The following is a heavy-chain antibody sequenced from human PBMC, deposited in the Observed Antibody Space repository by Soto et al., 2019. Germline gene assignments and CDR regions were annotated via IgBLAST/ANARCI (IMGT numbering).Heavy chain of an antibody. J-gene: IGHJ6*02. D-gene: IGHD3-22*01. Sequence: QLQLQESGPGLVKPSETLSLTCTVSGGSISSSSYYWGWIRQPPGKGLEWIGSIYYSGSTYYNPSLKSRVTISVDTSKNQFSLKLSSVTAADTAVYYCARGTYYYDSSGYYDDYGMDVWGQGTTVTVSS. CDR3: ARGTYYYDSSGYYDDYGMDV. CDR2: IYYSGST. V-gene: IGHV4-39*01. CDR1: GGSISSSSYY.